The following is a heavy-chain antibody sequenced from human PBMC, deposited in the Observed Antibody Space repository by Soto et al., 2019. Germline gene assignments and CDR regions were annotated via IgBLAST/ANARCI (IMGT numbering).Heavy chain of an antibody. CDR2: ISYDGSNK. J-gene: IGHJ4*02. CDR1: GFTFSSYA. CDR3: ARVLRFLEWLTMPFDY. Sequence: GGSLRLSCAASGFTFSSYAMHWVRQAPGKGLEWVAVISYDGSNKYYADSVKGRFTISRDNSKNTLYLQMNSLRAEDTAVYYCARVLRFLEWLTMPFDYWGQGTLVTVSS. V-gene: IGHV3-30-3*01. D-gene: IGHD3-3*01.